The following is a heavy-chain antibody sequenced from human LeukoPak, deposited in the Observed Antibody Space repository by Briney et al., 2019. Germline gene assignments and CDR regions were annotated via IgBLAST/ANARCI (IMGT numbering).Heavy chain of an antibody. CDR3: TREDRPFCPFAY. Sequence: SETLSLTCGVSGVSIDITNYWSWVRQAPGKGLEWIGEISHDGTTNYNPSLRSRVAMSLDRANNQFSLSLTSVTAADTAVYYCTREDRPFCPFAYWGQGVLVTVSS. D-gene: IGHD3-22*01. V-gene: IGHV4-4*02. CDR2: ISHDGTT. J-gene: IGHJ4*02. CDR1: GVSIDITNY.